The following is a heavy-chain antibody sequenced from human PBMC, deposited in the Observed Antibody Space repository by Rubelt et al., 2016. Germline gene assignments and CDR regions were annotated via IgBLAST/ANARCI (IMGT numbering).Heavy chain of an antibody. J-gene: IGHJ4*02. CDR2: INHSGST. CDR3: ASGLYCSSTSCYFDY. V-gene: IGHV4-34*01. Sequence: QVQLQQWGAGLLKPSETLSLTCAVYGGSFSGYYWSWIRQPLGKGLEWIGEINHSGSTNYNPSLKSRVTISVDTSKNQFSLKLSSVTAADTAVYYCASGLYCSSTSCYFDYWGQGTLVTVSS. D-gene: IGHD2-2*01. CDR1: GGSFSGYY.